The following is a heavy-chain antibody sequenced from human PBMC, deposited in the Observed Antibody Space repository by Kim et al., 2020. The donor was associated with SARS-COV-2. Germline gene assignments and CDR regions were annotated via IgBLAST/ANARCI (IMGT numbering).Heavy chain of an antibody. CDR2: INHSGST. CDR3: ARKGQQPFDP. D-gene: IGHD6-13*01. CDR1: GGSFSGYY. Sequence: SETLSLTCAVYGGSFSGYYWSWIRQPPGKGLEWIGEINHSGSTNYNPSLKSRVTISVDTSKNQFSLKLSSVTAADTAVYYCARKGQQPFDPWGQGTLVTV. V-gene: IGHV4-34*01. J-gene: IGHJ5*02.